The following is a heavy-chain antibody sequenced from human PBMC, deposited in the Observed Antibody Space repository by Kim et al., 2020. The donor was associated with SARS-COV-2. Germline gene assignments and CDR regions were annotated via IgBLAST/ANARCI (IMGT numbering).Heavy chain of an antibody. CDR1: GFTFTSYD. CDR3: ARDFGGDFWSGYLGY. V-gene: IGHV3-33*01. D-gene: IGHD3-3*01. J-gene: IGHJ4*02. CDR2: IWSDGSNK. Sequence: GGSLRLSCATSGFTFTSYDMHWVRQAPGKGLEWVAVIWSDGSNKYYADSVKGRFTISRDNSKNTGYLQMNSLRAEDTAMYYCARDFGGDFWSGYLGYWGQGTLVTVSS.